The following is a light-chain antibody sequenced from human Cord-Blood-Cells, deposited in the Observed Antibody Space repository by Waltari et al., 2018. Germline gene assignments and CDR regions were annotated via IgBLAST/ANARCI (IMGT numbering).Light chain of an antibody. Sequence: SYELTQPTSVSVSPGQTARLTCSGDALPKKYASWYQQKSGQAPVLVIYEDSKRPSGIPERFSGSSSGTMATLTISGAQVEDEADYYCYSTDSSGNHVVFGGGTKLTVL. J-gene: IGLJ2*01. CDR3: YSTDSSGNHVV. CDR1: ALPKKY. V-gene: IGLV3-10*01. CDR2: EDS.